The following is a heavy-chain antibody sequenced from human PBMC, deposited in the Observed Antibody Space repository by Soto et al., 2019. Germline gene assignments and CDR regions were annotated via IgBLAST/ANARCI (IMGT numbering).Heavy chain of an antibody. D-gene: IGHD6-13*01. V-gene: IGHV3-23*01. CDR3: AKIYAGIFGY. CDR2: ISGGGGST. Sequence: GALRLSRSAAGFSFSSYAMSWVRQAPGKGLEWVSAISGGGGSTYYADSVKGRFTISRDNSKNTLYLQMNSLRAEDTAVYYCAKIYAGIFGYSGQRTLVTICS. CDR1: GFSFSSYA. J-gene: IGHJ4*02.